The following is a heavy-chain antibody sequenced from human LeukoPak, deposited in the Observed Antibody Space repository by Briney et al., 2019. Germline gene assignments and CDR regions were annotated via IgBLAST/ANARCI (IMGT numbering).Heavy chain of an antibody. CDR1: GFTFSNFA. Sequence: GGSLRLSCAASGFTFSNFAMSWVRQAPGKGLEWVSTISGSGGSTYYADSEKGRFTISRDNSKNTLYLQMNSLRAEDTAVYYCAKGAYCSTTSCYNYYYYDMDVWGQGTTVTVSS. J-gene: IGHJ6*02. CDR3: AKGAYCSTTSCYNYYYYDMDV. CDR2: ISGSGGST. D-gene: IGHD2-2*02. V-gene: IGHV3-23*01.